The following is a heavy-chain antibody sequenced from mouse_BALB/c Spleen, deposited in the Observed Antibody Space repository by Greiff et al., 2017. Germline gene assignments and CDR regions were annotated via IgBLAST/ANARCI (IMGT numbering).Heavy chain of an antibody. CDR2: ISSGSSTI. CDR3: ARIVVWGMDY. V-gene: IGHV5-17*02. CDR1: GFTFSSFG. Sequence: EVKLQESGGGLVQPGGSRKLSCAASGFTFSSFGMHWVRQAPEKGLEWVAYISSGSSTIYYADTVKGRFTISRDNPKNTLFLQMTSLRSEDTAMYYCARIVVWGMDYWGQGTSVTVSS. D-gene: IGHD2-10*02. J-gene: IGHJ4*01.